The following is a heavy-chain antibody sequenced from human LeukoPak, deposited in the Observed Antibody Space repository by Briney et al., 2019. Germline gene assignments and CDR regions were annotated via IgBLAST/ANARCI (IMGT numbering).Heavy chain of an antibody. J-gene: IGHJ4*02. D-gene: IGHD6-13*01. CDR1: GFSFSNYG. Sequence: GGSLRLSCAASGFSFSNYGMHWVRQAPGKGLEYVSSISSNGGSTYYASSVKGRFTISRDNSKNTLYLQMGSLRAEDMAVYYCARPVSSSWYWYFDYWGQGTLVIVSS. CDR2: ISSNGGST. V-gene: IGHV3-64*01. CDR3: ARPVSSSWYWYFDY.